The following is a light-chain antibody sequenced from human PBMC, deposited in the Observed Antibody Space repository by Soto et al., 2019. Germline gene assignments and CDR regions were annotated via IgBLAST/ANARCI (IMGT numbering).Light chain of an antibody. CDR1: NIGSKS. CDR3: QVWDSSSEVI. CDR2: DDT. J-gene: IGLJ2*01. V-gene: IGLV3-21*02. Sequence: SYELTQSPSVSVAPGQTARFTCGGDNIGSKSVHWYQQKPGQAPVLVVYDDTGRPSGIPERFSGSNSGNTATLTISRVEAGDEADYYCQVWDSSSEVIFGGGTKVTVL.